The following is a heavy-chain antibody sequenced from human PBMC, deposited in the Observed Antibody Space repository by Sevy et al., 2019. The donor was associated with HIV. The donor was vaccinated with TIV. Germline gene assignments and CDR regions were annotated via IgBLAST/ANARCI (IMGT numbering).Heavy chain of an antibody. Sequence: GGSRLSCAASGFTFSSYVMHWVRQAPGKGLEWVAVISYDGSNKYYADSVKGRFTISRDNSKNTLYLQMNSLRAEDTAVYYCARDLYSSSADYYYGMDVWGQGTTVTVSS. CDR1: GFTFSSYV. CDR3: ARDLYSSSADYYYGMDV. D-gene: IGHD6-6*01. J-gene: IGHJ6*02. V-gene: IGHV3-30*04. CDR2: ISYDGSNK.